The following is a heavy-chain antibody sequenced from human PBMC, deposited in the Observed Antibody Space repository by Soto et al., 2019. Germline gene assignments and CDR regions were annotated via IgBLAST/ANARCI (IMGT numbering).Heavy chain of an antibody. CDR3: AKDHSYHLLFAFDI. CDR1: GFTLDDYA. D-gene: IGHD2-2*01. Sequence: EVQLVESGGGLVQPGRSLRLSCAASGFTLDDYAMHWVRQAPGKGLEWVSGISWNSGSIGYADSVKGRFTISRDNAKNSLYLQMTSLSAEDTALYYCAKDHSYHLLFAFDIWGQGTMVTVSS. CDR2: ISWNSGSI. V-gene: IGHV3-9*01. J-gene: IGHJ3*02.